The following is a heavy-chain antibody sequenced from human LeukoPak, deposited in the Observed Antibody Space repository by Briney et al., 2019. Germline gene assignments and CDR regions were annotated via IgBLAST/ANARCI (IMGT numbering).Heavy chain of an antibody. J-gene: IGHJ4*02. Sequence: GGSLRLSCAAPGFTFSSYAMHWVRQAPGKGLEWVAVISYDGSNKYYADSVKGRFTISRDNSKNTLYLQMNSLRAEDTAVYYCASFGFNYWGQGTLVTVSS. CDR3: ASFGFNY. CDR1: GFTFSSYA. CDR2: ISYDGSNK. V-gene: IGHV3-30-3*01. D-gene: IGHD3-10*01.